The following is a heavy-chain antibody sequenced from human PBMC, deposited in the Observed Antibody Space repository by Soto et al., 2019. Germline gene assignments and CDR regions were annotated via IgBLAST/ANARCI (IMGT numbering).Heavy chain of an antibody. CDR1: GFSFSSYA. Sequence: EVQLLESGRGLVQPGGSLRLSCAASGFSFSSYAMNWVRQAPGKGLEWVSTISGSVASTDYADSVKGRFTISRDNSRNTLYLQMNSLRAEDTAVYYCAKDRGSGSNFYYYYMDVWGKGTTVTVSS. CDR3: AKDRGSGSNFYYYYMDV. V-gene: IGHV3-23*01. J-gene: IGHJ6*03. D-gene: IGHD3-10*01. CDR2: ISGSVAST.